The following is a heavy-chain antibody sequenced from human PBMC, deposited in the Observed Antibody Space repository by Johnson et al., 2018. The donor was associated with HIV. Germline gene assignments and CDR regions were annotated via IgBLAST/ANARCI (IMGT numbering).Heavy chain of an antibody. D-gene: IGHD6-19*01. CDR2: LSRSAISF. J-gene: IGHJ3*02. CDR1: GFTFSDYY. Sequence: QVQLVESGGGVVQPGGSLRLSCAASGFTFSDYYMGWIRQAPGKGLDWVSSLSRSAISFYYADSVKGRFTISRENSENSLYLQMNSLRAEDTALYYCAKDMGYSSFGYGFDIWGQGTMVTVSS. V-gene: IGHV3-11*01. CDR3: AKDMGYSSFGYGFDI.